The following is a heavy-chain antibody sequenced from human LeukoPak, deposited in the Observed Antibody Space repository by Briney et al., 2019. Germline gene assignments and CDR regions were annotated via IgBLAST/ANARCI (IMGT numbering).Heavy chain of an antibody. V-gene: IGHV3-11*04. CDR1: GFTFSDYY. J-gene: IGHJ4*02. CDR3: ARDRGYDYIDY. Sequence: GGSLRLSCAASGFTFSDYYMSWIRQAPGKGLDWVSYISSSGSTIYYADSVKGRFTISRDYAKNSLYLQMNSLRAEDTAVYYCARDRGYDYIDYWGQGTLVTVSS. D-gene: IGHD5-12*01. CDR2: ISSSGSTI.